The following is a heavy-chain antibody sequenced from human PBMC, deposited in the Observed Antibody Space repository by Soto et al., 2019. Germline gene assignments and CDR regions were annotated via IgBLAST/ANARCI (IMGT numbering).Heavy chain of an antibody. CDR2: INPITGGT. CDR1: GYTFTSYY. D-gene: IGHD3-22*01. J-gene: IGHJ4*02. V-gene: IGHV1-2*02. Sequence: ASVKVSCKASGYTFTSYYIHWVRQAPGQGLEWMGWINPITGGTNYAPKFQGRVTMARDTSITTAYMELSRLRSDDTAVYYCARNYYDSSDRDYLDYWGQGTPVTVSS. CDR3: ARNYYDSSDRDYLDY.